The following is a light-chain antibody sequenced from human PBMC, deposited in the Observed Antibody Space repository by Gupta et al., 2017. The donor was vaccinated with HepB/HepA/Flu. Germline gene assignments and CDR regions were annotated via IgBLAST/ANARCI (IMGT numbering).Light chain of an antibody. CDR2: GNS. CDR1: SSNIGAGYV. CDR3: QSYDSSLSGYV. J-gene: IGLJ1*01. V-gene: IGLV1-40*01. Sequence: QSVLTPPPPRSGGPRPRGTISRTGRSSNIGAGYVVHWYQQLPGTAPKLLIYGNSNRPSGVPDRFSGSKSGTSASLAITGLQAEDEADYYCQSYDSSLSGYVFGTGTKVTVL.